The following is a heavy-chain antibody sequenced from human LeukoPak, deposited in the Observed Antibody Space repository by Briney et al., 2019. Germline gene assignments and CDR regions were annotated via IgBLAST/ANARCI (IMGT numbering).Heavy chain of an antibody. CDR3: ASSGHYGSGSSLDY. V-gene: IGHV4-34*01. CDR1: GGSFSGYY. J-gene: IGHJ4*02. Sequence: PSETLSLTGAVYGGSFSGYYWSWIRQPPGKGLEWIGEINHSGSTNYNPSLKSRVTISVDTSKNQFSLRLSSVTAADTAVYYCASSGHYGSGSSLDYWGQGTLVTVSS. CDR2: INHSGST. D-gene: IGHD3-10*01.